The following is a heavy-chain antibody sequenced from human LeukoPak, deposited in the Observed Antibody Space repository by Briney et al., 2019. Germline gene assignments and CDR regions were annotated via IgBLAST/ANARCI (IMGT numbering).Heavy chain of an antibody. CDR3: ARETGGYCSSTSCYPRYYFDY. CDR1: GGAITNFY. Sequence: SETLSLTCGVSGGAITNFYWNWIRQAPGKGLEWLGYIYYTGSTTYNPSVKSRITISLDTSKKQISLKLRSVTAADTAVYYCARETGGYCSSTSCYPRYYFDYWGQGTLVTVSS. D-gene: IGHD2-2*01. CDR2: IYYTGST. V-gene: IGHV4-59*01. J-gene: IGHJ4*02.